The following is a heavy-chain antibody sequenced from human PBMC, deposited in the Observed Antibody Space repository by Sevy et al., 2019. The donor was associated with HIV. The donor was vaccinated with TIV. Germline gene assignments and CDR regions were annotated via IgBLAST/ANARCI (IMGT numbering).Heavy chain of an antibody. CDR3: TSNMGFGEPSVSDG. J-gene: IGHJ4*02. D-gene: IGHD3-10*01. CDR2: IRSKAYGGTT. Sequence: GGSLRLSCTASGFTFGDYAMSWFRQAPGKGLEWVGFIRSKAYGGTTEYAASVKGRFTISRDDSKSIAYLQMNSLKTEDTAVYYCTSNMGFGEPSVSDGWGQRTLVTVSS. CDR1: GFTFGDYA. V-gene: IGHV3-49*03.